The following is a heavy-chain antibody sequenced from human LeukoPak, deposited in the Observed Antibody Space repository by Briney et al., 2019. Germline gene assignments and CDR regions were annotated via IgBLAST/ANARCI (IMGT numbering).Heavy chain of an antibody. V-gene: IGHV4-4*02. D-gene: IGHD3-22*01. CDR2: IYHSGST. CDR3: ARANRYYDSSGNYAFDI. J-gene: IGHJ3*02. Sequence: SGTLSLTCAVSGGSISSSNWWSWVRQPPGKGLEWIGEIYHSGSTNYNPSLKSRVTMSVDTSKNQFSLKLSSVTAADTAVYYCARANRYYDSSGNYAFDIWGQGTMVTVSS. CDR1: GGSISSSNW.